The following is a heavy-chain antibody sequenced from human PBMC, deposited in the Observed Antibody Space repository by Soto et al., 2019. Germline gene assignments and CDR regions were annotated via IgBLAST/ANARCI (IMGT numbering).Heavy chain of an antibody. J-gene: IGHJ4*02. D-gene: IGHD6-6*01. CDR1: GFTFSDYG. CDR3: AKEMYPRTVLDSSSPWGDY. Sequence: HPWGSLRLSGAVSGFTFSDYGMHWVRQAPGKGLEWVAVMSYAGTYKYYADSVKGRFTISRDLSGNTLFLQMNSLRLEDTAVYFCAKEMYPRTVLDSSSPWGDYWGQGTLVTVSS. CDR2: MSYAGTYK. V-gene: IGHV3-30*18.